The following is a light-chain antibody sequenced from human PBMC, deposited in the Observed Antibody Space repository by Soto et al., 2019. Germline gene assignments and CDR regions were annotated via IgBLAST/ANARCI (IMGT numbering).Light chain of an antibody. CDR2: DAS. CDR1: QSVGSN. Sequence: EIVMTQSPLTLSASPGERAIFSCRSSQSVGSNIAWYQQKPGQSPRLLVYDASTRATASLARLSGSGSSTEFSLTINTLQPEDFVVYYCQQYYQWSSYTFGQGTKVDI. CDR3: QQYYQWSSYT. V-gene: IGKV3-15*01. J-gene: IGKJ2*01.